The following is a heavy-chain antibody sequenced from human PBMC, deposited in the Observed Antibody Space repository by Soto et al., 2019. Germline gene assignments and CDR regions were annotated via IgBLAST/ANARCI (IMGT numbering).Heavy chain of an antibody. CDR2: INSDGSST. J-gene: IGHJ6*02. CDR3: AQMRAYYYYGMDV. Sequence: GGSLRLSCAASGFTFSSYWMHWVRQAPGKGLVWVSRINSDGSSTSYADSVKGRFTISRDNAKNTLYLQMNSLRAEDTAVYYCAQMRAYYYYGMDVWGHGTTVTVSS. CDR1: GFTFSSYW. V-gene: IGHV3-74*01.